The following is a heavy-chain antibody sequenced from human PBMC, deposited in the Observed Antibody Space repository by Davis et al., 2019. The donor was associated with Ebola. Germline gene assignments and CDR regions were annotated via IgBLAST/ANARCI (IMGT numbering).Heavy chain of an antibody. CDR2: ISGIGGST. Sequence: GGSLRLSCAASGFTFSSYGMHWVRQAPGKGLEWVSAISGIGGSTYYAASVKGRLTISRDNSKNTVYLQMNSLRAEDTAVYYCAGGDFWGGQFDYWGPGALVTVSS. V-gene: IGHV3-23*01. CDR1: GFTFSSYG. D-gene: IGHD3-3*01. CDR3: AGGDFWGGQFDY. J-gene: IGHJ4*02.